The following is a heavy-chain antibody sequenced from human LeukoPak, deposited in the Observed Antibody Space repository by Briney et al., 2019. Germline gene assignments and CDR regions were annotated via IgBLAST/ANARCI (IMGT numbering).Heavy chain of an antibody. J-gene: IGHJ5*02. V-gene: IGHV4-34*01. CDR3: ARMCSGYYHNWFDP. D-gene: IGHD3-22*01. CDR1: GGSFSGYY. CDR2: INHSGST. Sequence: SETLSLTCAVYGGSFSGYYWSWIRQPPGKGLKWIGEINHSGSTNYNPSLKSRVTISVDTSKNQFSLKLSSVTAADTAVYYCARMCSGYYHNWFDPWGQGTLVTVSS.